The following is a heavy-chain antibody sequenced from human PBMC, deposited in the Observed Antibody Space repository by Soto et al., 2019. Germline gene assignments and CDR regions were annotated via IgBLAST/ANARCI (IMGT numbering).Heavy chain of an antibody. V-gene: IGHV3-64*01. J-gene: IGHJ6*03. CDR2: ISSNGVGT. Sequence: EVQLAESGGGLAQPGGSLRLSCAASGFTLSGYAMDWVRQAPGKGLEYVSGISSNGVGTYYANSVQGRFTISRDNSKNTVYLQMGSLRPEDMAVYYCARRARPAFYYMDVWGKGPTVTVSS. CDR1: GFTLSGYA. D-gene: IGHD6-6*01. CDR3: ARRARPAFYYMDV.